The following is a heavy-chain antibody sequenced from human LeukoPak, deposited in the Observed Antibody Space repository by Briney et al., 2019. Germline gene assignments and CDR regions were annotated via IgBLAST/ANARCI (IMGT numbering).Heavy chain of an antibody. Sequence: SETLSLTCTVSGGSISSGGYYWSWFRQHPGKGLEWIGYIYYSGSTYYNPSLKSRVTISVDTSKNQFSLKLSSVTAADTAVYYCARDPHNWNYGGGFDYWGQGTLVTVSS. CDR3: ARDPHNWNYGGGFDY. J-gene: IGHJ4*02. D-gene: IGHD1-7*01. V-gene: IGHV4-31*03. CDR1: GGSISSGGYY. CDR2: IYYSGST.